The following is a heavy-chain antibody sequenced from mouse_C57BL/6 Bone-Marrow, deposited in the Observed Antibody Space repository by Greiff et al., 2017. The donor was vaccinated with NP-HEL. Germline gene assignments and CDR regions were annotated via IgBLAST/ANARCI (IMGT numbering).Heavy chain of an antibody. D-gene: IGHD1-1*01. J-gene: IGHJ3*01. V-gene: IGHV1-50*01. Sequence: QVQLQQPGAELVKPGASVKLSCKASGYTFTTYWMQWVKQRPGPGLEWIGEIDPSDSYTNYNQKFKGKATLTVDTSSGTAYMQLSSLTSEDSAVYYSARKAYCGRSYEFAYWGQGTLVTVSA. CDR2: IDPSDSYT. CDR1: GYTFTTYW. CDR3: ARKAYCGRSYEFAY.